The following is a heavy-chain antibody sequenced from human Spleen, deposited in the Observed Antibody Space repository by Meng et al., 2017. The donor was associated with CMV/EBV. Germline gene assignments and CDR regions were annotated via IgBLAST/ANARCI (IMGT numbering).Heavy chain of an antibody. J-gene: IGHJ4*02. Sequence: LTCAVYGDSFNNYFCNWIRQPPGKGLEWIGEINHSGSTNYNPSLKSRDTVSIDTSKNQFSLKLSSVTAADTAMYYCAIVEMATIANDYWGQGTLVTVSS. CDR3: AIVEMATIANDY. V-gene: IGHV4-34*01. D-gene: IGHD5-24*01. CDR2: INHSGST. CDR1: GDSFNNYF.